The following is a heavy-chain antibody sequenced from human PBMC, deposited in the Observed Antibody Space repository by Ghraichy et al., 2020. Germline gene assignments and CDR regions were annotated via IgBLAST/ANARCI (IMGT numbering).Heavy chain of an antibody. CDR2: IKQDGSEK. J-gene: IGHJ6*02. CDR3: ARDDIVVVPAAIHKRTYYYYGMDV. Sequence: GGSLRLSCAASGFTFSSYWMSWVRQAPGKGLEWVANIKQDGSEKYYVDSVKGRFTISRDNAKNSLYLQMNSLRAEDTAVYYCARDDIVVVPAAIHKRTYYYYGMDVWGQGTTVTVSS. D-gene: IGHD2-2*02. V-gene: IGHV3-7*01. CDR1: GFTFSSYW.